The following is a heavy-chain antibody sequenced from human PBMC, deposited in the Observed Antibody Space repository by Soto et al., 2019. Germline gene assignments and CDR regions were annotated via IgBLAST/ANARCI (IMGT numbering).Heavy chain of an antibody. D-gene: IGHD5-12*01. V-gene: IGHV1-18*01. CDR1: GYTFTSYG. CDR2: ISANNGNT. CDR3: ARVQSGYDFAY. Sequence: QVQLVQSGAEVKKPGASVKVSCKASGYTFTSYGINWVRQAPGQGLEWMGWISANNGNTHNAQKLQGRVTMTTDTSTSTAYMELRSLRSADTAVYYCARVQSGYDFAYWGQGTLVTVSS. J-gene: IGHJ4*02.